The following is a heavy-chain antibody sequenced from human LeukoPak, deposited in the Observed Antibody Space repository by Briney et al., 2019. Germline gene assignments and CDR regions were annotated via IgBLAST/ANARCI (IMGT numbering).Heavy chain of an antibody. CDR2: INAGNGNT. J-gene: IGHJ5*02. V-gene: IGHV1-3*01. D-gene: IGHD3-22*01. CDR1: GYTFTNYA. CDR3: ARSSLTYYYDSSAYYSNWFDP. Sequence: EASVKVSCKASGYTFTNYAMHWVRQAPGQRHEWMGWINAGNGNTKYSQKFQGRVTITRDTSASTAYMELSSLRSEDTSVYYCARSSLTYYYDSSAYYSNWFDPWGQGTLVTVSS.